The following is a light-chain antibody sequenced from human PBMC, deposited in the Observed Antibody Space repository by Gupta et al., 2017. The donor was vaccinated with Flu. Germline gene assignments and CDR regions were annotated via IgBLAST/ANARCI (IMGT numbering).Light chain of an antibody. CDR3: EQYNTWPL. Sequence: PATLSVSPGDRVTLSCRASQSISINLAWYQQKPGRAPRLLIYGAIHRAAGIPERYSGSGSGTEFTLTITSLQSEDFAVYFCEQYNTWPLFGPGTRVDIK. V-gene: IGKV3-15*01. CDR2: GAI. J-gene: IGKJ3*01. CDR1: QSISIN.